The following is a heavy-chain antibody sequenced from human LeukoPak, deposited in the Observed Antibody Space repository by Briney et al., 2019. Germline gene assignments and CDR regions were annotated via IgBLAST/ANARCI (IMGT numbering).Heavy chain of an antibody. CDR1: GGSISSSNW. D-gene: IGHD6-19*01. J-gene: IGHJ5*02. CDR3: ARDRAVPGTGRWFDP. CDR2: IYHSGTT. Sequence: PSETLSLTCAVSGGSISSSNWWSWVRQPPGKGLEWIGEIYHSGTTNYNPSLKSRVTISVDKSKNHFSLKLISVTAADTAMYYCARDRAVPGTGRWFDPWGQGTLVSVSS. V-gene: IGHV4-4*02.